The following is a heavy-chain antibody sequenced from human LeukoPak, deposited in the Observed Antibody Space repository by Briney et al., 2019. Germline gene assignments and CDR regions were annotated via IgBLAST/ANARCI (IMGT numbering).Heavy chain of an antibody. CDR3: AKHLWRDLVSFGEGYYFGH. Sequence: PGGSLRLSCAASGFMFSEYAMSWVRQAPGKGLEWVSCISGDGGTTNYADSVKGRFTISRDNSRNALYLQMNSLRAEDTALYFCAKHLWRDLVSFGEGYYFGHWGQGALVTVSS. CDR2: ISGDGGTT. CDR1: GFMFSEYA. V-gene: IGHV3-23*01. D-gene: IGHD5/OR15-5a*01. J-gene: IGHJ4*02.